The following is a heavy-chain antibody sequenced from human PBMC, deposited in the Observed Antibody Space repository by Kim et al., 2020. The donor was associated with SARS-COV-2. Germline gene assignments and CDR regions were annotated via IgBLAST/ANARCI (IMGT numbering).Heavy chain of an antibody. V-gene: IGHV1-18*01. Sequence: ASVKVSCKASGYTFTSYGISWVRQAPGQGLEWMGWISAYNGNTNYAQKLQGRVTMTTDTSTSTAYMELRSLRSDDTAVYYCARVTGVGGFGSGNYYYYGMDVWGQGTTVTVSS. CDR2: ISAYNGNT. CDR3: ARVTGVGGFGSGNYYYYGMDV. CDR1: GYTFTSYG. D-gene: IGHD3-10*01. J-gene: IGHJ6*02.